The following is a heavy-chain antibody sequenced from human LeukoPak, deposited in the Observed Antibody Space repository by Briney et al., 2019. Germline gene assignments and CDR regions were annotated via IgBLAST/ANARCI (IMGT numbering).Heavy chain of an antibody. D-gene: IGHD2-15*01. CDR2: ISGSGDRS. J-gene: IGHJ1*01. V-gene: IGHV3-23*01. Sequence: PGGSLRLSCEASGITFSNSGMHWVRQAPGKGLEWVSGISGSGDRSYYADSVKGRFTISRDNSKNTLYLQMNSLRADDTAVYYCARALSQELIRYSQDWGQGTLVSVSS. CDR3: ARALSQELIRYSQD. CDR1: GITFSNSG.